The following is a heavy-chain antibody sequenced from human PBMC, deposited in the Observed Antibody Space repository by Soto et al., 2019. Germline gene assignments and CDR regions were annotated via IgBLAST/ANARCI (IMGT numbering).Heavy chain of an antibody. CDR1: GYTFTSYG. V-gene: IGHV1-18*01. J-gene: IGHJ4*02. CDR2: ISAYNGNT. Sequence: QVQLVQSGAEVKKPGASVKNSCKASGYTFTSYGISWVRQAPGQGLEWMGWISAYNGNTKNAQKLQRRVTMTTDTSTSTAHMELRSLRSDDTAVYYCARDSPPVIYWGQGTLVTVSS. D-gene: IGHD3-16*02. CDR3: ARDSPPVIY.